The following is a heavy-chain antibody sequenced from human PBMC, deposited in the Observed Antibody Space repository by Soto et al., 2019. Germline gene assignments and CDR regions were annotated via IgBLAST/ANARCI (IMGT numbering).Heavy chain of an antibody. D-gene: IGHD6-13*01. V-gene: IGHV3-74*01. J-gene: IGHJ6*02. CDR2: INSDGSST. CDR1: GFTFSSYW. CDR3: ARDEGVWPKLDV. Sequence: HPGGSLRLSCAASGFTFSSYWMHWVRQAPGEGLVWVSRINSDGSSTSYADSVKGRFTISRDNAKNTLYLQMNSLRAEDTAVYYCARDEGVWPKLDVWGQGTTDTVSS.